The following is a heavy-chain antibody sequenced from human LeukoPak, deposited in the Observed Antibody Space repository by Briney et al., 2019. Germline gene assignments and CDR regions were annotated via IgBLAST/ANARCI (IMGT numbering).Heavy chain of an antibody. Sequence: TGGSLRLSCAASGFTFSSYEMNWVRQAPGKGLEWVSYISSSESTIYYADSVKGRFTISRDNAKNSLYLQMNSLRAEDTAVYYCARGFNDYVWGSYRYIDYWGQGTLVTVSS. CDR1: GFTFSSYE. D-gene: IGHD3-16*02. J-gene: IGHJ4*02. CDR3: ARGFNDYVWGSYRYIDY. CDR2: ISSSESTI. V-gene: IGHV3-48*03.